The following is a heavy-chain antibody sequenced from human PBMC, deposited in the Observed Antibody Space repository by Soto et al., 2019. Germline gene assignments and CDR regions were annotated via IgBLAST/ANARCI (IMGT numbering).Heavy chain of an antibody. Sequence: SETLSLTCTVSGGPISSYYWSWIRQPPGKGLEWIGYIYYSGSTNYNPSLKSRVTISVDTSKNQFSLKLSSVTAADTAVYYCARERRRTYYYYYGMDVWGQGTTVTVSS. CDR3: ARERRRTYYYYYGMDV. CDR2: IYYSGST. J-gene: IGHJ6*02. CDR1: GGPISSYY. V-gene: IGHV4-59*01.